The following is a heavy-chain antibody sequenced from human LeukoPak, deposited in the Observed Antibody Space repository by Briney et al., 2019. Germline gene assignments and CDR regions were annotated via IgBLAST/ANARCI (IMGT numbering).Heavy chain of an antibody. CDR1: GGSFSGYY. J-gene: IGHJ4*02. Sequence: PSETLSLTCAVYGGSFSGYYWSWIRQPPGKGLEWIGEINHSGSTNYNPSLKSRVTISVDTSKNRFSLKLSSVTAADTAVYYCARVGRVGATGFDYWGQGTLVTVSS. CDR2: INHSGST. D-gene: IGHD1-26*01. V-gene: IGHV4-34*01. CDR3: ARVGRVGATGFDY.